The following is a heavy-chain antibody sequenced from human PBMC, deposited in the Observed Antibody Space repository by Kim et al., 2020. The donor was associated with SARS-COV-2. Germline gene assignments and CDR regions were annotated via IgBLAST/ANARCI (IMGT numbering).Heavy chain of an antibody. J-gene: IGHJ4*02. V-gene: IGHV3-15*01. D-gene: IGHD2-8*01. CDR1: GFTFGNVW. Sequence: GGSLRLSCAASGFTFGNVWMAWVRQAPGRGLEWVGRIRSKADGGTTDYPAPVKGRFTISRDDSKNILYLQVNSLKAEDTAVYYCTTDGLRDGVPFDNWGQGTLVTVSS. CDR3: TTDGLRDGVPFDN. CDR2: IRSKADGGTT.